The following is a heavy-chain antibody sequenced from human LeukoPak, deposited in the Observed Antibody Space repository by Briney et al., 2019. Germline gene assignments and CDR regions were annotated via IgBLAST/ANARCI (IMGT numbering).Heavy chain of an antibody. CDR1: GLTFSRYA. CDR2: ISESGSGT. V-gene: IGHV3-23*01. J-gene: IGHJ5*02. Sequence: GGSLRLPCAVSGLTFSRYAMSWVRQAPGKGLEWVSAISESGSGTYYADSVKGRFTISGDNSKDTLSLQMNSLRAEDTAVYYCAKDLVLRYFDWLSFFDPWGQGTLVTVSS. CDR3: AKDLVLRYFDWLSFFDP. D-gene: IGHD3-9*01.